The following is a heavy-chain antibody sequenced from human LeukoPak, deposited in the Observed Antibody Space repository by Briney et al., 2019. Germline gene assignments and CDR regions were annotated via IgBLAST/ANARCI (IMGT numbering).Heavy chain of an antibody. Sequence: PGGSLRLSCAASQFTFSSYAMDWVRQAPGKGLEWVAVISDDGSQKYYADSAKGRFTISRDNSKNTLYLEMNSLRAEDTAVYYCAKERFGTGYSYYQHNGMDVWGRGTTVTVSS. CDR2: ISDDGSQK. D-gene: IGHD3-22*01. J-gene: IGHJ6*02. CDR3: AKERFGTGYSYYQHNGMDV. V-gene: IGHV3-30*18. CDR1: QFTFSSYA.